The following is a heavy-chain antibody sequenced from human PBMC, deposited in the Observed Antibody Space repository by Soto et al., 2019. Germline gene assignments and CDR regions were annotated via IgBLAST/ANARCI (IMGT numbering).Heavy chain of an antibody. Sequence: GGSLRLSCAASGFTFSSYSMNWVRQAPGKGLEWVSYISSSSSTIYYADSVKGRFTISRDNAKNSLYLQMNSLRAEDTAVYYCARAQSYGDFYYFDYWGQGTLVTVSS. CDR1: GFTFSSYS. CDR2: ISSSSSTI. CDR3: ARAQSYGDFYYFDY. V-gene: IGHV3-48*01. D-gene: IGHD4-17*01. J-gene: IGHJ4*02.